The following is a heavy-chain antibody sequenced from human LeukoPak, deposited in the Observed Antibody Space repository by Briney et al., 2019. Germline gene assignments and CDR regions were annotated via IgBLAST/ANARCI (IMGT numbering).Heavy chain of an antibody. Sequence: GGSLRLSCAASGFTFSSYSMNWVRQAPGKGLEWVSYISSSSSTIYYADSVKGRFTISRDNAKNSLYLQMNSLRAEDTAVYYCARRFRYSSSWYISDLHGMDVWGQGTAVTVSS. J-gene: IGHJ6*02. CDR1: GFTFSSYS. D-gene: IGHD6-13*01. CDR3: ARRFRYSSSWYISDLHGMDV. V-gene: IGHV3-48*01. CDR2: ISSSSSTI.